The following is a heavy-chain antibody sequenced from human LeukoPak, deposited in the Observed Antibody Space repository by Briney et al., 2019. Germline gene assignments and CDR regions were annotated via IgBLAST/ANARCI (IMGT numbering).Heavy chain of an antibody. CDR3: ARDLYCSSTSCYGPMGYYFDY. CDR1: GFTFSDYY. Sequence: KPGESLRLSCAASGFTFSDYYMSWIRQAPGKGLEWVSYMSSSNSNTNYADSVKGRFTISRDNAKNSLYLQMNSLRAEDTAVYYCARDLYCSSTSCYGPMGYYFDYWGQGTLVTV. J-gene: IGHJ4*02. CDR2: MSSSNSNT. D-gene: IGHD2-2*01. V-gene: IGHV3-11*05.